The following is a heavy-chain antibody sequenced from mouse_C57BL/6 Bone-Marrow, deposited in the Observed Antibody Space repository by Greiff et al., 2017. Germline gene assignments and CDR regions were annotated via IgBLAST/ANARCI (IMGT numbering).Heavy chain of an antibody. CDR1: GYTFTGYW. V-gene: IGHV1-9*01. D-gene: IGHD1-1*01. CDR3: ASSRAYVGAMDY. J-gene: IGHJ4*01. CDR2: ILPGSGCT. Sequence: VQRVESGAELMKPGASVKLSCKATGYTFTGYWIEWVKQRPGHGLEWIGEILPGSGCTNYNEKFKGKATFTADTSSNTAYMQLSSLTTEDSAIYYCASSRAYVGAMDYWGQGTSVTVSS.